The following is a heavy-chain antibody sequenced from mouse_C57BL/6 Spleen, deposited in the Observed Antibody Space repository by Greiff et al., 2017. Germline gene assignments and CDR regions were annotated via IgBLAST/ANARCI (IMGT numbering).Heavy chain of an antibody. CDR2: IYPSDSET. CDR3: ARGTTVVGLFDY. V-gene: IGHV1-61*01. D-gene: IGHD1-1*01. Sequence: QVQLQQPGAELVRPGSSVKLSCKASGYTFTSYWMDWVKQRPGQGLEWIGNIYPSDSETHYNQKFKDKATLTVDKSASTAYRQLSSLTSEDSAVYYCARGTTVVGLFDYWGQGTTLTVSS. J-gene: IGHJ2*01. CDR1: GYTFTSYW.